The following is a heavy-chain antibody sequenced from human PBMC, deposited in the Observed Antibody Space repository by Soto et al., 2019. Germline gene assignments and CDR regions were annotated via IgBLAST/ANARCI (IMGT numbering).Heavy chain of an antibody. CDR2: ISGSGGST. V-gene: IGHV3-23*01. D-gene: IGHD3-16*02. Sequence: GGSLRLSCAASGFTFNSYAMSWVRQAPGRGLEWVSAISGSGGSTYYADSVKGRFTISRDNSKNTLYLQMNSLRAEDTAVYYCAKGQLGHYDYIWGSYREDYWGQGT. CDR3: AKGQLGHYDYIWGSYREDY. J-gene: IGHJ4*02. CDR1: GFTFNSYA.